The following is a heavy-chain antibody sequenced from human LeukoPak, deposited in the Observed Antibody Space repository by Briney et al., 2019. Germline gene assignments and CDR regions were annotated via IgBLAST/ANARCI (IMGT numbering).Heavy chain of an antibody. CDR1: GYSFTGYF. V-gene: IGHV1-2*02. D-gene: IGHD3-16*01. J-gene: IGHJ6*02. CDR3: ARRFYYAMDV. Sequence: ASVKVSCKASGYSFTGYFMQWVRQAPRQGLEWMGWINPNSGDTNYAQRFQGRVTMTRDTSIRTDYMELSRLRSDDAAVYYCARRFYYAMDVWGQGTTVTVSS. CDR2: INPNSGDT.